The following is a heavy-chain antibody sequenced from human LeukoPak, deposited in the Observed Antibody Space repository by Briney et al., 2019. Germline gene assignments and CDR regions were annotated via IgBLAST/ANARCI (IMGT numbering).Heavy chain of an antibody. Sequence: PGGSLRLSCAASRFSFSSYEMNWVRQAPEKGLEWVSYISSSGSSTQYADSVKGRFTISRDNARNSLYLQMNSLRAEDTAVYYCARLSSSSWYGTHRYGLDIWGQGTTVTVSS. CDR3: ARLSSSSWYGTHRYGLDI. CDR2: ISSSGSST. V-gene: IGHV3-48*03. CDR1: RFSFSSYE. J-gene: IGHJ6*02. D-gene: IGHD6-13*01.